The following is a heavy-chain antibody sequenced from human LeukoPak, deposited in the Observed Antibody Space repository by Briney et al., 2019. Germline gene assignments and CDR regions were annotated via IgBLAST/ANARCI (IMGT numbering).Heavy chain of an antibody. CDR3: VRDLILVDTPGDDFDY. V-gene: IGHV3-74*01. Sequence: GGSLRLSCAASGFAFSNYWMHWVRQVPGKGLVWVSRINVDGSVKSYADSVKGRFTISRDNAKNTVSLQMNSLRAEDTAVYYCVRDLILVDTPGDDFDYWGQGALVTVSS. CDR1: GFAFSNYW. CDR2: INVDGSVK. J-gene: IGHJ4*02. D-gene: IGHD4-23*01.